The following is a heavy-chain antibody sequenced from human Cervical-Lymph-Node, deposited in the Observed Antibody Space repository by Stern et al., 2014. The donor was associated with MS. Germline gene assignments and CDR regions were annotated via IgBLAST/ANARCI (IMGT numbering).Heavy chain of an antibody. CDR1: GYPLSELS. CDR2: FDREDGET. CDR3: ATGPLTGVFDY. J-gene: IGHJ4*02. D-gene: IGHD7-27*01. Sequence: DQLVQSGAKVKKPGASVKVSCKVSGYPLSELSIYWVRQATGKGLEWMGGFDREDGETSDTQKCQGRLRMNEDSATAPFYMELSSLRSEDTAIYYCATGPLTGVFDYWGQGTLVTVSS. V-gene: IGHV1-24*01.